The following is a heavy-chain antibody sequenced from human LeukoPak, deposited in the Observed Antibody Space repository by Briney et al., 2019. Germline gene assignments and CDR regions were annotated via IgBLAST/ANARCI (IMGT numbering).Heavy chain of an antibody. V-gene: IGHV3-23*01. CDR2: ISGSGGVT. CDR3: AKDGRYCSGGSCYYYYMDV. CDR1: KFTFSTYA. D-gene: IGHD2-15*01. J-gene: IGHJ6*03. Sequence: GGSLRLSCAASKFTFSTYAMSWVRQAPGKGLEWVSGISGSGGVTYYADSVKGRFSISRDNSKKTLYLQMNSLRAEDTAVYYCAKDGRYCSGGSCYYYYMDVWGKGTTVTVSS.